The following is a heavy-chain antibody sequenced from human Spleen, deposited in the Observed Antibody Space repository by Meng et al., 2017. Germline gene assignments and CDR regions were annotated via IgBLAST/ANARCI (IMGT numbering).Heavy chain of an antibody. Sequence: HVQLKQWGAGLLKPSETLSLTCAVYGGSFSGYYWSWIRQPPGKGLEWIGEINHSGSTNYKPSLKSRVTISVDTSKNQFSLKLTSVTAADTAVYYCARGEGRQQLIRRPRFDPWGQGALVTVSS. D-gene: IGHD1-1*01. CDR1: GGSFSGYY. V-gene: IGHV4-34*01. CDR3: ARGEGRQQLIRRPRFDP. CDR2: INHSGST. J-gene: IGHJ5*02.